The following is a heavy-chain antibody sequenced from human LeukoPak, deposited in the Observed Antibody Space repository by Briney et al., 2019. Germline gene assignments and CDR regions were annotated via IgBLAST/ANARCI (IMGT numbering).Heavy chain of an antibody. CDR3: VRYCNGGSCYRAAFDV. CDR2: IWYDGSNK. CDR1: GLTFRNYG. Sequence: GRSLRLSCAASGLTFRNYGMHWVRQAPGKGLEWVAVIWYDGSNKYYADSVKGRFTISRDNSNNTLYLQMNSLRAEDTAVYYCVRYCNGGSCYRAAFDVWGPGTMVTVSS. D-gene: IGHD2-15*01. V-gene: IGHV3-33*01. J-gene: IGHJ3*01.